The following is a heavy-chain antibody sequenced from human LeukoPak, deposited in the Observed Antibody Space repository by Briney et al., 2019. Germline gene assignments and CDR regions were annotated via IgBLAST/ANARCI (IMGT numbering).Heavy chain of an antibody. V-gene: IGHV3-23*01. Sequence: PGGSLRLSCAASGFTFNNYAMSWVRQAPGKGLEWVSTISSSGANTYYADSVKGRFTISRDNSKNTLYLQMSSLRAEDTAVYYCAKGGEYQLPGDYWGQGTLVTVSS. CDR1: GFTFNNYA. CDR3: AKGGEYQLPGDY. D-gene: IGHD2-2*01. J-gene: IGHJ4*02. CDR2: ISSSGANT.